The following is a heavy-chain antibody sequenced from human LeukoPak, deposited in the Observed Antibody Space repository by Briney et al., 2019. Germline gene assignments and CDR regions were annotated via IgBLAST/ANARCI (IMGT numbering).Heavy chain of an antibody. CDR2: ISYEGRTM. V-gene: IGHV3-30*18. D-gene: IGHD2-2*01. CDR1: GFTFSNAW. Sequence: PGGSLRLSCAASGFTFSNAWMSWVRQAPGKGLEWVAVISYEGRTMYYGDSVKGRFTISRDNSRNTLFLQMNSLSPDDTAVYYCAKEGTAQISTWYDNWGQGTLVTVSS. CDR3: AKEGTAQISTWYDN. J-gene: IGHJ4*02.